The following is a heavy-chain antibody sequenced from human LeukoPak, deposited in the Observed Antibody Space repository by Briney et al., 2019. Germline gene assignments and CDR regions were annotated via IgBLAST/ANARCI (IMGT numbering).Heavy chain of an antibody. CDR3: ARGHPSNNWTFDI. J-gene: IGHJ3*02. D-gene: IGHD1-1*01. CDR1: GYIFGHNG. CDR2: IIPIFGTT. Sequence: GASVKVSCKPSGYIFGHNGISWVRQAPGQGLEWMGGIIPIFGTTKYARSFQDRVTITADESTITAYMELSSLRSDDTAIYYCARGHPSNNWTFDIWGQGTMLTVSS. V-gene: IGHV1-69*13.